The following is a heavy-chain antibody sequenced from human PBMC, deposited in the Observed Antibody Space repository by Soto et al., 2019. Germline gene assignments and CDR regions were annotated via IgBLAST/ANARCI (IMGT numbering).Heavy chain of an antibody. V-gene: IGHV4-39*01. CDR2: NYYSGST. J-gene: IGHJ5*02. CDR3: ARHNPHIYDFWSGYRWFDP. CDR1: GGSISSSSYY. D-gene: IGHD3-3*01. Sequence: SETLSLTCTASGGSISSSSYYWGWIRQPPGKGLEWIGSNYYSGSTYYNPSLKSRVTISVDTSKNQFSLKLSSVTAADTAVYYCARHNPHIYDFWSGYRWFDPWGQGTLVTVSS.